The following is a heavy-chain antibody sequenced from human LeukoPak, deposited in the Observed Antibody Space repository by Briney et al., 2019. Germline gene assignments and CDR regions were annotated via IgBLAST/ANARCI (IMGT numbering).Heavy chain of an antibody. CDR3: ARTGRYYDILTGYYTNYYFDY. J-gene: IGHJ4*02. Sequence: PSETLSLTCTVSGGSISSYYWSWIRQPPGKGLEWIGYIYYSGSTYYNPSLKSRVTISVDTSKNQFSLKLSSVTAADTAVYYCARTGRYYDILTGYYTNYYFDYWGRGTLVTVSS. D-gene: IGHD3-9*01. V-gene: IGHV4-59*12. CDR1: GGSISSYY. CDR2: IYYSGST.